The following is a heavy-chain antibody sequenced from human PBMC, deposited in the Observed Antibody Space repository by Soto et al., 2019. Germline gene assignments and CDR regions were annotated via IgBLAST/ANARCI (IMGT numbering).Heavy chain of an antibody. V-gene: IGHV4-31*03. Sequence: QVQLQESGPGLVKPSQTLSLTCTVSGGSISSGGYYWSWIRQHPGKGLEWIGYIYYSGSTYYNPSRKSRVTISVDTSKNQFALKLSSVTAADTAVYYCARDSDGYNYGVDPGGQGTLVTVSS. J-gene: IGHJ5*02. CDR2: IYYSGST. CDR1: GGSISSGGYY. D-gene: IGHD5-12*01. CDR3: ARDSDGYNYGVDP.